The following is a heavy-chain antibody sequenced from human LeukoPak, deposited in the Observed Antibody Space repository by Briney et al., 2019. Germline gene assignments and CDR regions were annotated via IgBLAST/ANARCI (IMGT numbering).Heavy chain of an antibody. CDR3: ARGGVINPLDY. J-gene: IGHJ4*02. CDR1: GFTFSSYS. V-gene: IGHV3-21*01. D-gene: IGHD3-10*01. Sequence: GGSLRLSCAASGFTFSSYSMNWVRQAPGKGLEWASSISSSNSYIYYADSVKGRFTISRDNAKNSLYLQMNSLRAEDTAVYYCARGGVINPLDYWGQGTLVTVSS. CDR2: ISSSNSYI.